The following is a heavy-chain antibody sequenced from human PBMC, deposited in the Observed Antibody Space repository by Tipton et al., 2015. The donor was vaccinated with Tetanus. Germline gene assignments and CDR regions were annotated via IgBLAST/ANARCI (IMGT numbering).Heavy chain of an antibody. CDR1: GFTFNIFG. J-gene: IGHJ6*02. Sequence: SLRLSCATTGFTFNIFGMSWVRQAPGKGLEWVSGISRSGDNTFYADSVKGRFTVSRDNAKNSVYLQMSSLRDDDTAIYYCARDRRSYIASAGYGMDVWGQGTPVTASS. CDR2: ISRSGDNT. CDR3: ARDRRSYIASAGYGMDV. D-gene: IGHD6-13*01. V-gene: IGHV3-23*01.